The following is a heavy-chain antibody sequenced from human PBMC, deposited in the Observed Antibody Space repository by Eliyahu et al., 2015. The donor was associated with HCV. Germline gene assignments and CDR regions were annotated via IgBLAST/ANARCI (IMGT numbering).Heavy chain of an antibody. CDR2: ISGSGGNT. CDR3: ARNNWHFDY. CDR1: GFTFDNYA. Sequence: EVQMLESGGGLVQPGGSLRLSCVVSGFTFDNYAMSWVRQAPGKGLGWVSAISGSGGNTYYAGSVQGRFIISRDNSRNTLYLQMNSLRADDTAVYYCARNNWHFDYWGQGTLVTVSS. J-gene: IGHJ4*02. V-gene: IGHV3-23*01.